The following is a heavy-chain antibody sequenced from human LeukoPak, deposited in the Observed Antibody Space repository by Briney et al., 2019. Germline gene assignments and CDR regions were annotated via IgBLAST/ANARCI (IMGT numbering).Heavy chain of an antibody. CDR2: IFYSGST. Sequence: SETLSLTCTVSGGSISSYYWSWIRQPPGKGLEWIGYIFYSGSTNYNPSLESRVTMSVDTSKNQFSLKLRSVTAADTAVYYCARGSGYSGAFDYWGQGTLVTVSS. CDR1: GGSISSYY. J-gene: IGHJ4*02. D-gene: IGHD5-12*01. CDR3: ARGSGYSGAFDY. V-gene: IGHV4-59*08.